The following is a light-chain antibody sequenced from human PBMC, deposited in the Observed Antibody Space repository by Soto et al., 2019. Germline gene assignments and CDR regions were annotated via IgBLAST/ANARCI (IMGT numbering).Light chain of an antibody. Sequence: DIQMTQSPSTLSVSIGDSVTITYRASQSINSWLAWYQQKPGKAPKLLIYKASNLESGVPSRFSGSGSGTEFTLTISSLQPDDYATYYCQQYNDYFTFGGGTKVE. CDR1: QSINSW. CDR3: QQYNDYFT. V-gene: IGKV1-5*03. CDR2: KAS. J-gene: IGKJ4*01.